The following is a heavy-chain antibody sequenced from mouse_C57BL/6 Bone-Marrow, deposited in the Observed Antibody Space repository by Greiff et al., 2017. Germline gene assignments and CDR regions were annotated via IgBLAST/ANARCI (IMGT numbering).Heavy chain of an antibody. V-gene: IGHV1-85*01. D-gene: IGHD1-1*01. CDR2: IYPRDGST. J-gene: IGHJ4*01. Sequence: QVQLKESGPELVKPGASVKLSCKASGYTFTSYDINWVKQRPGQGLEWIGWIYPRDGSTKYNEKFKGKATLTVDTSSSTAYMELHSLTSADSAVYFCARRRIYSAMDYWGQGTSVTVSS. CDR1: GYTFTSYD. CDR3: ARRRIYSAMDY.